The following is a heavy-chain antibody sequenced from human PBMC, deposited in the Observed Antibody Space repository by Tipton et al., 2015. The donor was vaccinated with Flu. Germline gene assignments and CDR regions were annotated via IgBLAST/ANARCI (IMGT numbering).Heavy chain of an antibody. Sequence: SLRLSCVGSGITLSNYNINWVRQAPGRGLQWVSSISSSGNYLPLVDSVRGRFTISRDTAKNSVYLQMNSLRDEDTAVYYCARSGPRCGYDPSYFDSWGHGTLVTVSS. CDR2: ISSSGNYL. D-gene: IGHD5-12*01. CDR1: GITLSNYN. J-gene: IGHJ4*01. CDR3: ARSGPRCGYDPSYFDS. V-gene: IGHV3-21*01.